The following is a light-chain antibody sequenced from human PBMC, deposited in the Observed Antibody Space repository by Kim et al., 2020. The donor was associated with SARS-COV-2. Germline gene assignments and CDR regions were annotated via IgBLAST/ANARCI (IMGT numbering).Light chain of an antibody. CDR3: QTWGTGTVV. Sequence: QPVLTQSPSVSASLGASVKLTCTLSSGHSSYAIAWHQQQPEKGPRYLMKLNSDGSHSKGDGIPDRFSGSSSGAERYLTTSSLQSEDEADYYCQTWGTGTVVFGGGTKLTVL. V-gene: IGLV4-69*01. J-gene: IGLJ2*01. CDR2: LNSDGSH. CDR1: SGHSSYA.